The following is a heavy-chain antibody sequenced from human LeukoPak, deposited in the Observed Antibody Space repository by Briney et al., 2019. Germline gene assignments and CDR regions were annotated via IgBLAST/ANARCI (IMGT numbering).Heavy chain of an antibody. Sequence: SETLSLTCTVSGCSISNYHWSWLRQPPGKGLEWIGYIYYSGSTNYNPSLNTRVTTTGATSKKQYTLKLNSVTAADTAVYFCARLISGWYEDYWGQGTLVNVSS. CDR3: ARLISGWYEDY. CDR2: IYYSGST. V-gene: IGHV4-59*01. CDR1: GCSISNYH. D-gene: IGHD6-19*01. J-gene: IGHJ4*02.